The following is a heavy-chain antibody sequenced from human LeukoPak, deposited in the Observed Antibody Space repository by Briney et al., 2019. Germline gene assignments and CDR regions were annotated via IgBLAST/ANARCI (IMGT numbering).Heavy chain of an antibody. CDR1: GFTFSSYW. V-gene: IGHV3-74*01. Sequence: PGGSLRLSCAASGFTFSSYWMHWVRQAPGKGLVLVSRINSDGSSTSYADSVKGRFTISRDNAKNTLYLQMNSLRAEDTAVYYCARGGVVTAYNWFDPWGQGTLVTVSS. CDR2: INSDGSST. J-gene: IGHJ5*02. CDR3: ARGGVVTAYNWFDP. D-gene: IGHD3-3*01.